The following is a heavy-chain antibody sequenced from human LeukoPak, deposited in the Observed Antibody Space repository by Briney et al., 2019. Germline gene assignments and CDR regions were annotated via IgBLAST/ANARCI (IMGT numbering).Heavy chain of an antibody. Sequence: ASVKVSCKASGYTFTSYDINWVRQATGQGLEWTGWMNPNSGNTGYAQKFQGRVTMTRNTSISTAYMELSSLRSEDTAVYYCARALTMVRGVIIKRGPLGYWGQGTLVTVSS. CDR3: ARALTMVRGVIIKRGPLGY. J-gene: IGHJ4*02. D-gene: IGHD3-10*01. V-gene: IGHV1-8*01. CDR2: MNPNSGNT. CDR1: GYTFTSYD.